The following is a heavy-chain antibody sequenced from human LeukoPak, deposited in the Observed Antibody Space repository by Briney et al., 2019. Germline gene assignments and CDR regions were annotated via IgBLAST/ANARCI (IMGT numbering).Heavy chain of an antibody. CDR1: GFTFSTSG. CDR2: ISSRSSYI. Sequence: GGSLRLSCAASGFTFSTSGMNWVRQAPGKGLEWVSSISSRSSYIYYADSVKGRFTISRDNAKNSLYLQMNSLRAEDTAVYYCARWGTTVVKGLDYWGQGTLATVSS. J-gene: IGHJ4*02. V-gene: IGHV3-21*01. D-gene: IGHD4-23*01. CDR3: ARWGTTVVKGLDY.